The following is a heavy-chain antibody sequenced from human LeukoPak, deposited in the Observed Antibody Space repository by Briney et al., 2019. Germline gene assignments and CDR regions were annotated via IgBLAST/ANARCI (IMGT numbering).Heavy chain of an antibody. V-gene: IGHV3-30*18. D-gene: IGHD3-10*01. CDR3: AKALDITDRGVPPPDY. CDR1: GFIFNRYG. CDR2: ISYDGKNK. Sequence: GRSLRLSCAASGFIFNRYGMHWVRQAPGKGLEWVAVISYDGKNKYYGDSVKGRFTISRDNSKNTLDLQLSILSAEDTAVYFCAKALDITDRGVPPPDYWGQGTLVTVSS. J-gene: IGHJ4*02.